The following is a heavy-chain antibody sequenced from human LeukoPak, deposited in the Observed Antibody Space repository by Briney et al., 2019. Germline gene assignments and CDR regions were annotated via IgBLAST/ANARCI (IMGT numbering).Heavy chain of an antibody. D-gene: IGHD2-2*01. CDR2: IYHSGST. CDR1: GYSISSGYY. V-gene: IGHV4-38-2*01. J-gene: IGHJ5*02. CDR3: ARVVPAGNWFDP. Sequence: PSETLSLTCAVSGYSISSGYYWGWIRQPPGKGLEWIGSIYHSGSTYYNPSLKSRVTISVDTSKNQLSLKLSSVTAADTAVYYCARVVPAGNWFDPWGQGTLVTVSS.